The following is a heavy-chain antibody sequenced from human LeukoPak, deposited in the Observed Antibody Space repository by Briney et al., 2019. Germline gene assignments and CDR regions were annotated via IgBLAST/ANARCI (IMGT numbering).Heavy chain of an antibody. D-gene: IGHD6-6*01. CDR3: ARGGYEYSSSSGYYFDY. V-gene: IGHV1-46*01. CDR2: INPSGGST. Sequence: ASVKVSCKASGYTFTSYYMHWVRQAPGQGPEWMGIINPSGGSTSYAQKFQGRVTMTRDTSTSTVYMELSSLRSEDTAVYYCARGGYEYSSSSGYYFDYWGQGTLVTVSS. CDR1: GYTFTSYY. J-gene: IGHJ4*02.